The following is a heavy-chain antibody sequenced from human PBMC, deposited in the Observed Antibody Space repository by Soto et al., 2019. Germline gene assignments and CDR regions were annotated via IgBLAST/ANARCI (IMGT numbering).Heavy chain of an antibody. Sequence: SVKVSCKASGGTFSSYAISWVRQAPGQGLDWMGGIIPIFGKANYAQKFQGRVTITADESTSTAYMELSSLRSEDTAVYYCASPSITIFGVVQYYYYGMDVWGQGTTVTVSS. D-gene: IGHD3-3*01. CDR1: GGTFSSYA. CDR3: ASPSITIFGVVQYYYYGMDV. V-gene: IGHV1-69*13. CDR2: IIPIFGKA. J-gene: IGHJ6*02.